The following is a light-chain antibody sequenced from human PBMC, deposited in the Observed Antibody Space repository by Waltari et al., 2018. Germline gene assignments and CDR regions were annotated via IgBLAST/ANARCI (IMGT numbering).Light chain of an antibody. Sequence: DIQMTQSPPSLPASVGDRAPITCRASQTISSYLNWYQQKPGNAPNLLIYAASSLQSGVPARFSGSGSGRDFTLIITGLQPEDFATYYCQQTYSFTRTFGQGTKVEIK. CDR2: AAS. V-gene: IGKV1-39*01. J-gene: IGKJ1*01. CDR1: QTISSY. CDR3: QQTYSFTRT.